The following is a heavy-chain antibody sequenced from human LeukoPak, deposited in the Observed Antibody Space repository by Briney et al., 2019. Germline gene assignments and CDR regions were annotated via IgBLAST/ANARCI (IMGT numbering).Heavy chain of an antibody. J-gene: IGHJ3*02. D-gene: IGHD4-17*01. Sequence: PGGSLRLSCAASEFTFSSYGMHWVRQAPGKGLEWVAVISYDGSNKYYADSVKRRFTISRDNSKNTLYLQMNSLRAEDTAVYYCATLYGDDAFDIWGQGTMVTVSS. CDR2: ISYDGSNK. V-gene: IGHV3-30*03. CDR3: ATLYGDDAFDI. CDR1: EFTFSSYG.